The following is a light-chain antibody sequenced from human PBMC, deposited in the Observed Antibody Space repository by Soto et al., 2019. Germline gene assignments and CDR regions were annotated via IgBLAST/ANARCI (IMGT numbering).Light chain of an antibody. V-gene: IGKV1-39*01. CDR3: QQSYSTPRT. J-gene: IGKJ1*01. CDR1: QSISSY. CDR2: AAS. Sequence: DIQMTQSPSSLSASVGDRVTITCRASQSISSYLNWYQQKPGKAPKLLIYAASSLQSGVPSRFSGSGSGTDFTLTITSLQPEAFAPKSCQQSYSTPRTFGQGTKVDIK.